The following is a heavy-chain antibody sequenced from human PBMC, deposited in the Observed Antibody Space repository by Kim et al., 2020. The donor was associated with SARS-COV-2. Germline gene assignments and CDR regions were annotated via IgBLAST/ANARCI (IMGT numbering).Heavy chain of an antibody. CDR2: TYYKSTWYN. V-gene: IGHV6-1*01. J-gene: IGHJ6*02. D-gene: IGHD2-15*01. CDR3: ATAPLLGGGRLGMDV. CDR1: GDSVSTNSVT. Sequence: SQTLSLTCAISGDSVSTNSVTWNWTRQSPSRGLEWLARTYYKSTWYNDYAVSVKSRVIINLDTSKNQFSLQLNSVTPEDTAVYYCATAPLLGGGRLGMDVWGQGTTVTVSS.